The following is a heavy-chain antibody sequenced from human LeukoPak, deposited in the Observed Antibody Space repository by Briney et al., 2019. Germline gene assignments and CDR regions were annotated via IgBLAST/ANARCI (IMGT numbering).Heavy chain of an antibody. J-gene: IGHJ4*02. Sequence: PGGSLRLSCAASGFTFSSYAMSWVRQAPGKGLEWVSAISGSGGSTYYADSVKGRFTISRDNSKNTLYLQMNSLRAEDTAVYYCASRGPRTVLRYFDWLLRLDYWGQGTLVTVSS. D-gene: IGHD3-9*01. CDR2: ISGSGGST. CDR1: GFTFSSYA. CDR3: ASRGPRTVLRYFDWLLRLDY. V-gene: IGHV3-23*01.